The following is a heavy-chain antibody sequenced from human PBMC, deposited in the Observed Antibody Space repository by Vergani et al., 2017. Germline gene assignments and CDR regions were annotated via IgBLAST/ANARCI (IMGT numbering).Heavy chain of an antibody. CDR3: SKDPSSGSPYYFDY. CDR2: ISYDGSNK. V-gene: IGHV3-30*04. J-gene: IGHJ4*02. Sequence: QVQLVESGGGVVQPGRSLRLSCAASGFTFSSYAMHWVRQAPGKGLEWVAVISYDGSNKYYADSVKGRFTISRDNSKNTLYLQMNSLRAEDTAVYYCSKDPSSGSPYYFDYWGQGTLVTVSS. CDR1: GFTFSSYA. D-gene: IGHD1-26*01.